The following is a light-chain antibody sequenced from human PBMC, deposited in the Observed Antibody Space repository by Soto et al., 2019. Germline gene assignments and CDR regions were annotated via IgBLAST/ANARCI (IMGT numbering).Light chain of an antibody. CDR1: QSVSSN. V-gene: IGKV3-20*01. CDR2: AAS. CDR3: QQFGFSPNT. J-gene: IGKJ5*01. Sequence: EIVMTQSPATLSVSPGERVTLSCRASQSVSSNLAWYQQKPGQAPRLLIYAASSRATGIPDRFSGSGSGTDFTLTISRLEPEDFAVYYCQQFGFSPNTFGQGTRLEIK.